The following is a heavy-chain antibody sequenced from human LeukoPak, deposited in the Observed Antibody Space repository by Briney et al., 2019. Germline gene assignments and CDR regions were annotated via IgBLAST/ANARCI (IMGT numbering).Heavy chain of an antibody. CDR3: ARTTYSSGWFDP. CDR2: IYYSGST. V-gene: IGHV4-31*03. D-gene: IGHD6-19*01. CDR1: GGSISSGGYY. J-gene: IGHJ5*02. Sequence: PSETLSLTCTVSGGSISSGGYYWTWIRQHPGKGLEWIGYIYYSGSTYYNPSLKSRVTISVDTSKNQFSLKLSSVTAADTAVYYCARTTYSSGWFDPWGQGALVTVSS.